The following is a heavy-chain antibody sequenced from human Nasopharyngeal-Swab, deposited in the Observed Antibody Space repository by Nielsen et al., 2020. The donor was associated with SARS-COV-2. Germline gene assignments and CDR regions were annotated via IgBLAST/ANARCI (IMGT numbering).Heavy chain of an antibody. D-gene: IGHD3-10*01. Sequence: RQAPGKGLEWVSYISSSGSTIYYADSVNGRFTISRDNAKDSLYLQMNSLRAEDTAVYYCARASRFGGRMDVWGKGTTVTVSS. J-gene: IGHJ6*04. V-gene: IGHV3-11*01. CDR3: ARASRFGGRMDV. CDR2: ISSSGSTI.